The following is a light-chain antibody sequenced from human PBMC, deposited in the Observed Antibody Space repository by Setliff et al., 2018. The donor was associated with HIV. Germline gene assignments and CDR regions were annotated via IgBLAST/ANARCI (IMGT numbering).Light chain of an antibody. Sequence: QSALTQPRSVSGSPGQPVTISCTGTSSDVGGYNYVSWYQQHPGKAPKLMIYDVSKRPSGVPDRFSGSKSGNTASLTISGLQTEDEADYYCCSYAGSSRVFGTGTKSPS. V-gene: IGLV2-11*01. CDR1: SSDVGGYNY. J-gene: IGLJ1*01. CDR3: CSYAGSSRV. CDR2: DVS.